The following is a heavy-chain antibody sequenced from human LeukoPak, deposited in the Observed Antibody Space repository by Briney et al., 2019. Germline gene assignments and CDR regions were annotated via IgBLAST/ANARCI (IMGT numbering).Heavy chain of an antibody. CDR3: ARQLGYCSSTSCYYYGMDV. Sequence: SETLSLICTVSGGSISSYYWSWIRQPAGKGLEWIGRIYTSGSTNYNPSLKSRVTMSVDTSKNQFSLKLSSVTAADTAVYYCARQLGYCSSTSCYYYGMDVWGQGTTVTVSS. CDR1: GGSISSYY. J-gene: IGHJ6*02. D-gene: IGHD2-2*01. V-gene: IGHV4-4*07. CDR2: IYTSGST.